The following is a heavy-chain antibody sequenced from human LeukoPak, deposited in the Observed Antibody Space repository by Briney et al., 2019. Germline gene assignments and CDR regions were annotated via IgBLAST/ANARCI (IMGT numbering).Heavy chain of an antibody. CDR2: ISGSGGST. Sequence: GGSLRLSCAASGFTFSNYSMNWVRQAPGKGLEWVSAISGSGGSTYYADSVKGRFTISRDNSKNTLYLQMNSLRAEDTAVYYCAKSRLLRPHDAFDIWGQGTMVTVSS. CDR1: GFTFSNYS. D-gene: IGHD3-22*01. V-gene: IGHV3-23*01. J-gene: IGHJ3*02. CDR3: AKSRLLRPHDAFDI.